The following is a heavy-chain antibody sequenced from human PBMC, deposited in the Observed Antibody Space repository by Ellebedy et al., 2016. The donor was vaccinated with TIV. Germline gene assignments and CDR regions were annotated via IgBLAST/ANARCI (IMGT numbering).Heavy chain of an antibody. J-gene: IGHJ3*02. CDR2: ISSNGGST. D-gene: IGHD3-10*01. V-gene: IGHV3-64*04. Sequence: GESLKISCSASGFTFSSYAMDWVRQAPGKGLEYVSAISSNGGSTYYADSVKGRFTISRDNSKNTLYLQMNSLRAEDTAVYYCAKDGAVRGVHDAFDIWGQGTMVTVSS. CDR3: AKDGAVRGVHDAFDI. CDR1: GFTFSSYA.